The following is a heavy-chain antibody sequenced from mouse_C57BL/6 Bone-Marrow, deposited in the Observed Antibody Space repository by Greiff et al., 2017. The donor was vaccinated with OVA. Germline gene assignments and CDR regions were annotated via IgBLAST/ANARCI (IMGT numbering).Heavy chain of an antibody. CDR1: GYTFTSYG. Sequence: LVESGAELARPGASVKLSCKASGYTFTSYGISWVKQRTGQGLEWIGEIYPRSGNTYYNEKFKGKATLTADKSSSTAYMELRSLTSEDSAVYFCARCFDGYYFDYWGQGTTLTVSS. CDR2: IYPRSGNT. J-gene: IGHJ2*01. V-gene: IGHV1-81*01. CDR3: ARCFDGYYFDY. D-gene: IGHD2-3*01.